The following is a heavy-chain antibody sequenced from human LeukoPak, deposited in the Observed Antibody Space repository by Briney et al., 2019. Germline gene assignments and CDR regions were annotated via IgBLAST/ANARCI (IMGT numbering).Heavy chain of an antibody. Sequence: SETLSLTCTVSGGSVNSAAYYWSWIRQHPGKGLEWIGYIFYRGSTLYNPSLKSRVTISVDTSKSQFSLKLSSVTAADTAVYYCARMHYYDNTGYYFHIWGQGTMVTVSS. CDR1: GGSVNSAAYY. CDR2: IFYRGST. CDR3: ARMHYYDNTGYYFHI. J-gene: IGHJ3*02. D-gene: IGHD3-22*01. V-gene: IGHV4-31*03.